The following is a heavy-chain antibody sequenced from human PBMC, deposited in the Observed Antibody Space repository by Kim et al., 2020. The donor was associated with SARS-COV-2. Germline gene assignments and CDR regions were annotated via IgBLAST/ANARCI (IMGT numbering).Heavy chain of an antibody. CDR2: IYETGTT. Sequence: GGSLRLSCEVSGFTVSRNYMSWVRQAPGKGLEWVSVIYETGTTFYAASVKGRFTISRHTSENVLFLQMNSLRHEDTGIYYCARDLAPGTGYFESWGQGT. CDR1: GFTVSRNY. J-gene: IGHJ4*02. CDR3: ARDLAPGTGYFES. V-gene: IGHV3-53*04. D-gene: IGHD6-13*01.